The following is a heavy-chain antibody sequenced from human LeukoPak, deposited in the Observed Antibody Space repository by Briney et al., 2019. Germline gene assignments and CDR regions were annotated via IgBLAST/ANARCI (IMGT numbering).Heavy chain of an antibody. J-gene: IGHJ3*02. CDR2: IHHIGST. Sequence: SETLSLTCTVSGGSLSSYFWSWIRQPPGKGLEWIGYIHHIGSTKYNPALKSRVTISVDKSKNQFSLNLNSVIAADTAVYYCARVGAYGREAFDIWGQGTMVTVSS. CDR3: ARVGAYGREAFDI. D-gene: IGHD5-12*01. V-gene: IGHV4-59*01. CDR1: GGSLSSYF.